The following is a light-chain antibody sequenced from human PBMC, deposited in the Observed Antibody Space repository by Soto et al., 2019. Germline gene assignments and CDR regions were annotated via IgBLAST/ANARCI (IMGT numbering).Light chain of an antibody. J-gene: IGKJ2*01. CDR1: QGMRSD. Sequence: AIQMTQSPSSLSASVGDRVTITCRASQGMRSDLGCYQQKPGKAPKLLIYDASSLQSGVPSRFSGSGSGTDFTLTISSLQPEDFATYYCLQDNSYPYTFGQGTNLEIK. CDR2: DAS. V-gene: IGKV1-6*01. CDR3: LQDNSYPYT.